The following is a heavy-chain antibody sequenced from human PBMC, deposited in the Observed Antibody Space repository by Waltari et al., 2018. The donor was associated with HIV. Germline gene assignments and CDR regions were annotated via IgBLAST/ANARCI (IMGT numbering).Heavy chain of an antibody. CDR3: ATGRGTTSIQLYDLDV. V-gene: IGHV1-24*01. J-gene: IGHJ6*02. CDR2: FEPEDDET. Sequence: QVQLIQSGAEVKKPGASVKVSCKVFGYPLTELSMHWVRQAREKGLEWMGGFEPEDDETIYAQKFQGRVTMTEDTSTDSAYMELSSLTSEDTAVYYCATGRGTTSIQLYDLDVWGQGTTVTVSS. CDR1: GYPLTELS. D-gene: IGHD1-26*01.